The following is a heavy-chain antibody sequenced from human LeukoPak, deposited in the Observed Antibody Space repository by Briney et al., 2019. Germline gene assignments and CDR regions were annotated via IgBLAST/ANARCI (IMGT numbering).Heavy chain of an antibody. CDR1: GGSISSSNW. V-gene: IGHV4-4*02. J-gene: IGHJ4*02. CDR2: IYHSGST. D-gene: IGHD3-22*01. CDR3: ARGEYYDSSGYHFDY. Sequence: SETLSLTCAVSGGSISSSNWWSWVRQPPGKGLEWIGEIYHSGSTNYNPSLKSRVTISVDKSKNQFSLKLSSVTAADTAVYYCARGEYYDSSGYHFDYWGQGTLVTVSS.